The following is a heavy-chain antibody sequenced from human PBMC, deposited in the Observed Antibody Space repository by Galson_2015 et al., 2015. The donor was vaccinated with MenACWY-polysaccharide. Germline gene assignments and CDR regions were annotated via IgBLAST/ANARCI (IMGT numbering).Heavy chain of an antibody. J-gene: IGHJ5*02. Sequence: LRLSCAASGFRFNTYWMHWVRHAPGKGLVWVSCINADGSATGYADSVRGRFTISRDNAKNTLYLEMNSLRAEDTAVYYCTKAGAKYCSGSSCYFNWFDPWGQGTLVTISS. CDR2: INADGSAT. V-gene: IGHV3-74*01. D-gene: IGHD2-15*01. CDR3: TKAGAKYCSGSSCYFNWFDP. CDR1: GFRFNTYW.